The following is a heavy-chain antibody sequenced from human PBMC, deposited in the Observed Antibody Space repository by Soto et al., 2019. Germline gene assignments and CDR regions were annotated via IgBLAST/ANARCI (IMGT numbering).Heavy chain of an antibody. CDR2: IYYSGST. V-gene: IGHV4-39*01. CDR1: GGSISSSSYY. CDR3: ARARRDYDILTGYSQYYYYGMDV. J-gene: IGHJ6*02. Sequence: SETLSLTCTVSGGSISSSSYYWGWIRQPPGKGLEWIGSIYYSGSTYYNPSLKSRVTISVDTSKNQFSLRLSSVTAADTAVYYCARARRDYDILTGYSQYYYYGMDVWGQGTTVTVSS. D-gene: IGHD3-9*01.